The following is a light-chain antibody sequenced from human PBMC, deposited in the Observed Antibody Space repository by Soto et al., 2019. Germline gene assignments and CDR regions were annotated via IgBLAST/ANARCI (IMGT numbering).Light chain of an antibody. Sequence: DIVMTQSPDSLAVSMGERATINCKSSQSILYSSKNKNYLAWYQQKPGQPPKILIYWASIRESGVPDRFSGSGSGTEFTLTISSLGPEDFAVYYCQQRSNWITFGQGTRLE. J-gene: IGKJ5*01. CDR1: QSILYSSKNKNY. CDR3: QQRSNWIT. V-gene: IGKV4-1*01. CDR2: WAS.